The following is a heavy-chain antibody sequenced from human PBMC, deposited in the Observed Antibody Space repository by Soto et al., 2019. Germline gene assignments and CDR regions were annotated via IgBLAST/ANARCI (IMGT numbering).Heavy chain of an antibody. CDR2: ISYDGSNK. CDR3: ATIFGVVPR. CDR1: GFTSSTYD. J-gene: IGHJ4*02. V-gene: IGHV3-30*03. Sequence: QVQLVESGGGVVQPGRSLRLSCAASGFTSSTYDMHWVRQAPGKGLECVAVISYDGSNKYYGDTVKGRFTISRDNSKNTLYLQMNSLRAEDTAVYYCATIFGVVPRWGQGTLVTVSS. D-gene: IGHD3-3*01.